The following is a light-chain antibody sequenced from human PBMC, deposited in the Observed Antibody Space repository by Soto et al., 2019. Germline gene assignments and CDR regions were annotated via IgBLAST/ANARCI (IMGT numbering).Light chain of an antibody. Sequence: EIVMTQSPATLSVSPGERATLSCRDSQSISSNLAWYQQKPGQAPRLLIYGASTRATGIPARFSGSGSGTEFTLTISSLQSEDFAVYYCQQYNNWPHTFGLGTKLEIK. J-gene: IGKJ2*01. CDR2: GAS. V-gene: IGKV3-15*01. CDR1: QSISSN. CDR3: QQYNNWPHT.